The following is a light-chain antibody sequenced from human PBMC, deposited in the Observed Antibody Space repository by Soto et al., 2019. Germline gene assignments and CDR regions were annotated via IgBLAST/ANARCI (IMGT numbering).Light chain of an antibody. CDR2: GAS. Sequence: EIVLTQSPGTLSLSPGERATLSCRASQSVSSSYLAWYQQKPGQAPRLLIYGASSRATGIPDRFSGSGSGTAFTLTISRLEPEDFAVYYCQKDGSSSLTFGGGTKVEIK. CDR1: QSVSSSY. J-gene: IGKJ4*01. CDR3: QKDGSSSLT. V-gene: IGKV3-20*01.